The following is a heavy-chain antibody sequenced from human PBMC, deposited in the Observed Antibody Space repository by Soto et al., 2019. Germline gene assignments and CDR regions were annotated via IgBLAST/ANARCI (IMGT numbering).Heavy chain of an antibody. CDR1: GGSISSSSYY. J-gene: IGHJ6*03. D-gene: IGHD6-13*01. CDR3: ARHLQAAAGYYYYYYMDV. Sequence: SETLSLTCTVSGGSISSSSYYWGWIRQPPGKGLEWIGSIYYSGSTYYNQSLKSRVTISVDTSKNQFSLKLSSVTAADTAVYYCARHLQAAAGYYYYYYMDVWGKGTTVTVSS. CDR2: IYYSGST. V-gene: IGHV4-39*01.